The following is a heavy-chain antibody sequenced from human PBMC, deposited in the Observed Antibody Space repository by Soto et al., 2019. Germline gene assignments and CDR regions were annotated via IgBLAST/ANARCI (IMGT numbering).Heavy chain of an antibody. CDR1: CYTFNSYT. Sequence: SVKVSFKTSCYTFNSYTIAWVRQAPGQGLEWLGWISPDDGNTEYEQKFQGRVTMTADTLTNNAYLELRSLKSDDTAIYYCARVEAPFGESLHWGQGTPVTVSS. CDR2: ISPDDGNT. D-gene: IGHD3-10*01. CDR3: ARVEAPFGESLH. J-gene: IGHJ4*02. V-gene: IGHV1-18*01.